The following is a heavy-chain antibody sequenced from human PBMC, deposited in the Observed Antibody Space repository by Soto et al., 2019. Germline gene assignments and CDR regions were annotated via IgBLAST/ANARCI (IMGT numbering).Heavy chain of an antibody. J-gene: IGHJ4*01. CDR1: GYRFTSYW. Sequence: PGECLKISCKGSGYRFTSYWIGWVRQMPGKGLEWMAIIYPGDSDIRYSPSFQGQVTISADKSISTAYLQWTSLKASDSAMYYCAAPRAVTDTIHLNWGQGTLVTVSS. V-gene: IGHV5-51*01. D-gene: IGHD6-19*01. CDR3: AAPRAVTDTIHLN. CDR2: IYPGDSDI.